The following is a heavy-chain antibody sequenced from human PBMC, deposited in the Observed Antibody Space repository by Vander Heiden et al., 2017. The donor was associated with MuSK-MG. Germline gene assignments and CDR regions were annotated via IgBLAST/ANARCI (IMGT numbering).Heavy chain of an antibody. D-gene: IGHD2-21*02. CDR2: INPNSGGT. CDR3: AKNRPSGGNSGPYDY. CDR1: GYTFTGYY. V-gene: IGHV1-2*02. Sequence: QVQLVQSGAEVKKPGASVKVSCKASGYTFTGYYIHWVRQAPGQGLEWMGWINPNSGGTNYAQKFQGRVTMTRDTSISTVYMELSSLRSDDTAVYYCAKNRPSGGNSGPYDYWGQGTLVTVSS. J-gene: IGHJ4*02.